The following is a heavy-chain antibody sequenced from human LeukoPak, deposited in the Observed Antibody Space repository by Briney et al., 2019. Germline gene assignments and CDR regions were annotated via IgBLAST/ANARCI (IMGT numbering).Heavy chain of an antibody. CDR2: IYYSGST. V-gene: IGHV4-39*01. D-gene: IGHD3-3*01. J-gene: IGHJ4*02. Sequence: SETLSLTCTVSGGSISSSSYYWGWVRQPPGKGLEWIGSIYYSGSTYYNPSLKSRVTISVDTSKNQFSLKLSSVTAAATACYFCASSHYDFWSGYSFDYWGRGTLVSVCS. CDR1: GGSISSSSYY. CDR3: ASSHYDFWSGYSFDY.